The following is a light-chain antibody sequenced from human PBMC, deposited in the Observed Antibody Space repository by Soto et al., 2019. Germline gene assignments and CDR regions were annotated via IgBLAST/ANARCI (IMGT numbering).Light chain of an antibody. Sequence: QSVLTQPASVSGSPGQSITISCTGTSSDVGSYNLVSWYQQHPGKAPKLMIYKGSKRPSGVSNRFSGSKSGNTASLTISGLQAEDEAEYYCCSYAGSSTLVFGGGTKLTVL. CDR3: CSYAGSSTLV. J-gene: IGLJ2*01. V-gene: IGLV2-23*01. CDR1: SSDVGSYNL. CDR2: KGS.